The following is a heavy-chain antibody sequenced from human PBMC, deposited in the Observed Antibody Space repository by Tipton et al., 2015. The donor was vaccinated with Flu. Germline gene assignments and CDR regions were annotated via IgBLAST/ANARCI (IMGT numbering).Heavy chain of an antibody. CDR2: IWHDGTYK. Sequence: RSLRLSCEASGFIFSDFGMHWVRQAPGKGLGWVAVIWHDGTYKYYADSLKGRFTISRDNTKNTLYLQMNSLTAEDTAVYYCAKGGTVREYYYRGMDVWGQGTTVTVYS. CDR3: AKGGTVREYYYRGMDV. V-gene: IGHV3-33*06. J-gene: IGHJ6*02. CDR1: GFIFSDFG. D-gene: IGHD3-10*01.